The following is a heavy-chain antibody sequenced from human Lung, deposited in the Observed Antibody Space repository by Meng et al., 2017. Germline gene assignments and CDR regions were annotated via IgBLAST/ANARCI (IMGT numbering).Heavy chain of an antibody. J-gene: IGHJ4*02. CDR3: ARDRVVVSATPSDY. D-gene: IGHD2-15*01. Sequence: EVQLVESGGGLVKPGGSLRLSCAASGFTFSSYSMNWVRQAPGKGLEWVSSISSSPTYADSVKGRFTISRDNAENSLYLQMNSLRVEDTAVYFCARDRVVVSATPSDYWGQGTLVTVSS. CDR1: GFTFSSYS. V-gene: IGHV3-21*01. CDR2: ISSSPT.